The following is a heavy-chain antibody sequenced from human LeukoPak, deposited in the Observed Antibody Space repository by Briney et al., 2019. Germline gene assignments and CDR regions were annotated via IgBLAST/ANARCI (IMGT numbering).Heavy chain of an antibody. Sequence: SETLSLTCTVSGGSISSSSYYWGWIRQPPGKGLEWIGYFYYTGTTNYNPSLKSRVTISVDTSKNQFSLKVNSVTAADTGVYYCASKSTDHGELRFDYWGQGTLVTVSS. J-gene: IGHJ4*02. V-gene: IGHV4-61*05. CDR1: GGSISSSSYY. CDR3: ASKSTDHGELRFDY. D-gene: IGHD4-17*01. CDR2: FYYTGTT.